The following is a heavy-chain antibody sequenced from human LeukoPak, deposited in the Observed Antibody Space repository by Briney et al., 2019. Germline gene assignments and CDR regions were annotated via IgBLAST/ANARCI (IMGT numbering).Heavy chain of an antibody. J-gene: IGHJ6*02. CDR3: ARGHFGMDV. CDR2: IYDTGNT. Sequence: SETLSLTCTVSGGSISSYYWSWVRQPPGKGLEWIGHIYDTGNTNYNPSLESRVTISVDTSKNQFSLRLTSVTAADTAVYFCARGHFGMDVWGQGTTVTVSS. V-gene: IGHV4-59*01. CDR1: GGSISSYY.